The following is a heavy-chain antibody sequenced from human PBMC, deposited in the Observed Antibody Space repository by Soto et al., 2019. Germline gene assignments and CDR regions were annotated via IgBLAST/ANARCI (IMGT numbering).Heavy chain of an antibody. CDR2: IYHSGST. CDR1: GGSISSSNW. V-gene: IGHV4-4*02. Sequence: PSETLSLTCAVSGGSISSSNWWSWVRQPPGKGLEWIGEIYHSGSTNYNPSLKSRVTISVDTSKNQFSLKLSSVTAADTAVYYCARAYGGNCFGYWGQGTLVTVSS. D-gene: IGHD1-20*01. J-gene: IGHJ4*02. CDR3: ARAYGGNCFGY.